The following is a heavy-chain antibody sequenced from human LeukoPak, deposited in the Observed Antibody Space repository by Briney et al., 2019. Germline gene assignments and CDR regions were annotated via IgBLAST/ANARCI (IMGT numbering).Heavy chain of an antibody. CDR3: ATGPFGELLFLPYDY. V-gene: IGHV1-24*01. Sequence: ASVKVSCTVSGYTLTELSMHWVRQAPGQGLEWMGGFDPEDGETIYAQKFQGRVTMTEDTSTDTAYMELSSLRSEDTAVYYCATGPFGELLFLPYDYWGQGTLVTVSS. CDR1: GYTLTELS. CDR2: FDPEDGET. J-gene: IGHJ4*02. D-gene: IGHD3-10*01.